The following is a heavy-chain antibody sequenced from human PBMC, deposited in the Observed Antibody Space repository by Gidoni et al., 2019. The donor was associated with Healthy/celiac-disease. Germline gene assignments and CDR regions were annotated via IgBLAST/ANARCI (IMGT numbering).Heavy chain of an antibody. CDR1: GFTFSSYA. D-gene: IGHD3-16*01. CDR2: ISGSGGST. V-gene: IGHV3-23*01. CDR3: AKVGSYDYVWGSYGPAFDI. J-gene: IGHJ3*02. Sequence: EVQLLESGGGLVQPGGSLRLSCAASGFTFSSYAMSWVRQAPGKGLEWVSAISGSGGSTYYADSVKGRFTISRDNSKNTLYLQMNSLRAEDTAVYYCAKVGSYDYVWGSYGPAFDIWGQGTMVTVSS.